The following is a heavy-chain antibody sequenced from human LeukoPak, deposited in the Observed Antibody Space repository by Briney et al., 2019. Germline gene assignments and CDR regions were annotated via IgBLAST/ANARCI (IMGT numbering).Heavy chain of an antibody. J-gene: IGHJ4*02. D-gene: IGHD6-13*01. V-gene: IGHV4-31*03. CDR3: ARVVAAAGFTFDY. Sequence: SETLSLTCTVSGGSFSSGGYYWSWIRQHPGKGLEWIGYIYYSGSTYYNPSLKSRVTISVDTSKNQFSLKLSSVTAADTAVYYCARVVAAAGFTFDYWGQGTLVTVSS. CDR1: GGSFSSGGYY. CDR2: IYYSGST.